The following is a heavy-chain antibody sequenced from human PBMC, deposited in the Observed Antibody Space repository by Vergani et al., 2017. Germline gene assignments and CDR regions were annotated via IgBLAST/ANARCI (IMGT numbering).Heavy chain of an antibody. CDR3: ARDRHIVATIGAFDI. V-gene: IGHV3-30*04. D-gene: IGHD5-12*01. CDR1: GFTFSSYA. Sequence: QVQLVESGGGVVQPGRSLRLSCAASGFTFSSYAMHWVRQAPGKGLEWVAVISYDGSNKYYVDSVKGRFTISRDNSKNTLYLQMNSLRAEDTAVYYCARDRHIVATIGAFDIWGQGTMVTVSS. CDR2: ISYDGSNK. J-gene: IGHJ3*02.